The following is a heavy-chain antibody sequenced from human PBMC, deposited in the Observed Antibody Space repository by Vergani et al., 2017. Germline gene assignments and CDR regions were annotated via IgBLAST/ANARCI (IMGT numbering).Heavy chain of an antibody. J-gene: IGHJ6*04. CDR3: FYDFWAGYDSGDV. CDR2: IRDKAYNYAT. Sequence: EEQLVESGGGLVQPGESLKLSCATSGLTFSDSAIHWVRQTSGKGLEWIGRIRDKAYNYATVYAVSVKGRFTISRDDSKKTAYLQMNGLTTEDTAVYYCFYDFWAGYDSGDVWGKGTTVTVSS. D-gene: IGHD3/OR15-3a*01. CDR1: GLTFSDSA. V-gene: IGHV3-73*01.